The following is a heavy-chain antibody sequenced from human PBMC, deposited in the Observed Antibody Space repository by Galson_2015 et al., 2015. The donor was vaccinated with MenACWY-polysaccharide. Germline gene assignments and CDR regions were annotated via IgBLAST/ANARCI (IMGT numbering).Heavy chain of an antibody. CDR1: GYSFTSHT. Sequence: SVKVSCKASGYSFTSHTIHWVRQAPGQRLEWMGWISPDSGNTRYSHNFHDRVTITRDTSATTAYMELSSLESEDTAVYYCASQFNWGTFDYWGLGTLVTVAS. CDR2: ISPDSGNT. CDR3: ASQFNWGTFDY. D-gene: IGHD7-27*01. J-gene: IGHJ4*02. V-gene: IGHV1-3*01.